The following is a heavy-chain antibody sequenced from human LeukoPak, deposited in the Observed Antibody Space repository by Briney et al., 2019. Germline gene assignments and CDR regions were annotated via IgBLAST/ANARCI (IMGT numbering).Heavy chain of an antibody. CDR2: IIPIFGTA. J-gene: IGHJ4*02. CDR3: AVYYYDSSGYYFDY. CDR1: GGTFSSCS. Sequence: GASVKVSCKASGGTFSSCSISWVRPAPGQGLEWMGGIIPIFGTANYAQKFQGRVTITADESTSTAYMELSSLRSEDTAVYYCAVYYYDSSGYYFDYWGQGTLVTVSS. V-gene: IGHV1-69*13. D-gene: IGHD3-22*01.